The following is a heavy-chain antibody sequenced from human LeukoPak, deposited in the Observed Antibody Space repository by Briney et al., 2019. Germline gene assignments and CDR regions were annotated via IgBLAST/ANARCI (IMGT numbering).Heavy chain of an antibody. J-gene: IGHJ4*02. D-gene: IGHD3-22*01. Sequence: GGSLRLSCAASGFTFSSYWMSWVRQAPGKGLEWVANIKQDGSEKYYVDSVKGRFTISRDNAKNSLYLQMNSLRAEDTAVYYCARSSLLPFYYYDSSGRGGYWGQGTLVTVSS. CDR2: IKQDGSEK. V-gene: IGHV3-7*01. CDR3: ARSSLLPFYYYDSSGRGGY. CDR1: GFTFSSYW.